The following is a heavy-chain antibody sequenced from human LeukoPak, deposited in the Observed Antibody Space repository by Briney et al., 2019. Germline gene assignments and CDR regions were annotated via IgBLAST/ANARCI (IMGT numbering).Heavy chain of an antibody. CDR3: ARCPTPRMVHPPDY. D-gene: IGHD3-10*01. J-gene: IGHJ4*02. CDR2: IIPIFGTA. V-gene: IGHV1-69*13. CDR1: GGTFSSYA. Sequence: SVKVSCKASGGTFSSYAISWVRQAPGQGLEWMGGIIPIFGTANYAQKFQGRVTITADESTSTAYMELSSLRSEDTAVFYCARCPTPRMVHPPDYWGQGTLVTVSS.